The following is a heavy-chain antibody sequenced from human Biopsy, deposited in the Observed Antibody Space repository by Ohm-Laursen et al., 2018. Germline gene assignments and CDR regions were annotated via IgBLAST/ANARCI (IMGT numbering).Heavy chain of an antibody. Sequence: GTPSLTCTVSGGSISSDYWSWIRQTPGKGLEWIGYIYYSGSTNYNPSLKSRVTISVDTSKNQFSLRLNSVTAADTAVYYCARATNSTGWPYYYFYGMDVWNQGTTVTVSS. D-gene: IGHD2/OR15-2a*01. CDR3: ARATNSTGWPYYYFYGMDV. CDR1: GGSISSDY. CDR2: IYYSGST. V-gene: IGHV4-59*01. J-gene: IGHJ6*02.